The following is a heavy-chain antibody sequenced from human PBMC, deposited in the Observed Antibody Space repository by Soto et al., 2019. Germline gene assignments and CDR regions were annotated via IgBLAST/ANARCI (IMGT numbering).Heavy chain of an antibody. V-gene: IGHV3-53*01. J-gene: IGHJ3*02. CDR3: APWRLREHAYDI. CDR2: VYDTDGI. Sequence: DVQLVESGGGLIQPGGSLRLSCEASGLTVTGKKYVAWVRQAPGKGLEWVSGVYDTDGIYYADSVKGRFTSSRDNPKTIVYLEMNSLTPDDTAVYYCAPWRLREHAYDIWGLGTTVTVSS. CDR1: GLTVTGKKY. D-gene: IGHD4-17*01.